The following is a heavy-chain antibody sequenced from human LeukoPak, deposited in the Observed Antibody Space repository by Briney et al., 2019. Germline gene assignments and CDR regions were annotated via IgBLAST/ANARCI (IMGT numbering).Heavy chain of an antibody. CDR2: ISAYNGKT. D-gene: IGHD3-3*01. CDR1: GYTFTSYV. CDR3: ATGITIFGVVPTHLNY. Sequence: ASVKVSCKAAGYTFTSYVISWVRQAPGQGREWMGWISAYNGKTNYAQKLQGRVTITTDTSTSTDYMELRSLRSDDTAVYYCATGITIFGVVPTHLNYWGQGTLVTVSS. V-gene: IGHV1-18*01. J-gene: IGHJ4*02.